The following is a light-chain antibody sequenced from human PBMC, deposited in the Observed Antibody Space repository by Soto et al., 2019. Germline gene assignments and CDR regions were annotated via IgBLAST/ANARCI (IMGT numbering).Light chain of an antibody. Sequence: EIVLTQSPATLSLSPGERATLSCRASQSVSSYLAWYQQKPGQAPRLLIYDASNRATGIPARFSGSGSGTDFTLTIRSLDLEVFSVYYCHQYDLALTFGPGTKVEIK. CDR2: DAS. CDR1: QSVSSY. J-gene: IGKJ3*01. CDR3: HQYDLALT. V-gene: IGKV3-11*01.